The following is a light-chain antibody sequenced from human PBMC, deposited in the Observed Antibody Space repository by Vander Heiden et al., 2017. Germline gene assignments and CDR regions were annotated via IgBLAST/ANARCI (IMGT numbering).Light chain of an antibody. CDR3: QQYGSSIFT. V-gene: IGKV3-20*01. Sequence: IVLPQSPGPLSLSPRVRASLSCRASQSVSSSYLAWYQQKPGQAPRLLIYGASSRATGIPDRFSGSGSGTDFTLTISRLEPEDFAVYYCQQYGSSIFTFGPGTKVDIK. J-gene: IGKJ3*01. CDR2: GAS. CDR1: QSVSSSY.